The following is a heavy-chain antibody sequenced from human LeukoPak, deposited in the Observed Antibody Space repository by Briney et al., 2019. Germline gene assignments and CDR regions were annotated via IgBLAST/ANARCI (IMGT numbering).Heavy chain of an antibody. CDR3: ASRVSSSSSYDY. CDR1: GFTFSDYY. Sequence: GGSPRLSCAASGFTFSDYYMSWIRQAPGKGLEWVSYISSSGSTIYYADSVKGRFTISRDNAKNSLYLQMNSLRAEDTAVYYCASRVSSSSSYDYWGRGTLVTVSS. D-gene: IGHD6-6*01. CDR2: ISSSGSTI. J-gene: IGHJ4*02. V-gene: IGHV3-11*01.